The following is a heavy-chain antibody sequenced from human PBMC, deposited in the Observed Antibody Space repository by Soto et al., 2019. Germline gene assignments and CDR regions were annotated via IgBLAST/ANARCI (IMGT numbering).Heavy chain of an antibody. CDR2: IYSGGST. CDR1: GFTVSSNY. J-gene: IGHJ4*02. V-gene: IGHV3-53*04. Sequence: PVGSLRLSCAASGFTVSSNYISWVRQVPGKGLEWVSVIYSGGSTYYADSVKGRFTISRHNSKNTLYLQMNSLRAEDTAVYYCARRWTAAVFDYWGQGTLVPVSS. D-gene: IGHD6-13*01. CDR3: ARRWTAAVFDY.